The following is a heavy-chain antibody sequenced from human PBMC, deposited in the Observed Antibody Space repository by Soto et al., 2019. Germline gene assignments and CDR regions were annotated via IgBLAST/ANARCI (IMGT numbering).Heavy chain of an antibody. CDR3: ARTVRDGDYERFDY. V-gene: IGHV4-34*01. CDR1: GVSFSGYY. CDR2: INHSGST. J-gene: IGHJ4*02. D-gene: IGHD4-17*01. Sequence: SETLSLTCAVYGVSFSGYYWSWIRQPPGKGLEWIGEINHSGSTNYNPSLKSRVTISVDTSKNQFSLKLSSVTAADTAVYYCARTVRDGDYERFDYWGQGTLVTVSS.